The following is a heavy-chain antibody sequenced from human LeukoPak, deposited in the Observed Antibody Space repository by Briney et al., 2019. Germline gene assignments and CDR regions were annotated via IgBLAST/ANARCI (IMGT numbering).Heavy chain of an antibody. Sequence: SETLSLTCTVSGCSISSSSYYWGWIRQPPGKGLEWIGSIYYSGSTYYNPSLKSRVTISVDTSKNQFSLKLSSVTAADTAVYYCARSIAVAVGLVDYWGQGTLVTVSS. CDR3: ARSIAVAVGLVDY. J-gene: IGHJ4*02. CDR2: IYYSGST. V-gene: IGHV4-39*07. D-gene: IGHD6-19*01. CDR1: GCSISSSSYY.